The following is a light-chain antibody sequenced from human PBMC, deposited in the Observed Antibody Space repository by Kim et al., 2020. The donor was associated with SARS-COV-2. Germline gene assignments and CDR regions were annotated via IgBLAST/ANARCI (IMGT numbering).Light chain of an antibody. Sequence: SYELTQPPSVSVSPGQTASITCSGDKLGDKYACWYQQKPGQSPVLVIYQDSKRPSGIRERFSGSNSGNTATLTISGTQAMDEADYYCQAWDSSIVV. CDR1: KLGDKY. V-gene: IGLV3-1*01. J-gene: IGLJ2*01. CDR3: QAWDSSIVV. CDR2: QDS.